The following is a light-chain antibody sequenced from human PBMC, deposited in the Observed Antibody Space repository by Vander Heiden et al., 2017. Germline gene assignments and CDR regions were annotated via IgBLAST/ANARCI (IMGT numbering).Light chain of an antibody. CDR1: QNIDNW. J-gene: IGKJ2*01. CDR3: QQYKSYYT. Sequence: DIQMTQSPSTLSASVGDRVTITCRASQNIDNWLAWYQKKPGKAPKSLIYKASNLKSGAPSRFSGSGSGTEFTLTISSLQPDDFATYYCQQYKSYYTFGPGTKLEIK. V-gene: IGKV1-5*03. CDR2: KAS.